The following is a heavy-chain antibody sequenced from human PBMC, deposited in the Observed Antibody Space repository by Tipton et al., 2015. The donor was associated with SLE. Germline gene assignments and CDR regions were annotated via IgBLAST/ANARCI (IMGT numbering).Heavy chain of an antibody. Sequence: GLVKPSETMSLTCSVSGVSISSHYWSWIRQPPGKGLEWIGYIYYSGSTNYNPSLRSRVTISVDTSKNQFSLKLRSVTAADTAVYYCARDALGVAARWFDPWGPGTLVTVSS. CDR3: ARDALGVAARWFDP. D-gene: IGHD6-19*01. CDR2: IYYSGST. V-gene: IGHV4-59*11. J-gene: IGHJ5*02. CDR1: GVSISSHY.